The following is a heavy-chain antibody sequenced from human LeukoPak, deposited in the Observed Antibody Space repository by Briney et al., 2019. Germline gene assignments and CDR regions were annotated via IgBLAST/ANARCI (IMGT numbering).Heavy chain of an antibody. D-gene: IGHD3-10*01. CDR1: GGSISSGDYY. V-gene: IGHV4-30-4*08. CDR2: IYYSGST. CDR3: ARADYYYDSGSTSDY. J-gene: IGHJ4*02. Sequence: SETLSLTCTVSGGSISSGDYYWSWIRQPPGKGLEWIRYIYYSGSTYYNPSLKSRVTISVDTSKNQFSLKLSSVTAGDTAVYYCARADYYYDSGSTSDYWGQGTMVTVSS.